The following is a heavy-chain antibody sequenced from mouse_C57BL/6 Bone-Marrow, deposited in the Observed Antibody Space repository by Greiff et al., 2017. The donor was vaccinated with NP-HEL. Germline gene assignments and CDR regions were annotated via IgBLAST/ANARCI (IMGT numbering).Heavy chain of an antibody. CDR2: ILPSIGRT. CDR3: ARGDYDDGAMDY. CDR1: DSEVFPIAY. D-gene: IGHD2-4*01. V-gene: IGHV15-2*01. Sequence: QVQLQQSGSELRSPGSSVKLSCKDFDSEVFPIAYMSWVRQKPGHGFEWIGGILPSIGRTIYGEKFEDKATLDADTLSNTAYLELNSLTSEDSAISYCARGDYDDGAMDYWGQGTSVTVSS. J-gene: IGHJ4*01.